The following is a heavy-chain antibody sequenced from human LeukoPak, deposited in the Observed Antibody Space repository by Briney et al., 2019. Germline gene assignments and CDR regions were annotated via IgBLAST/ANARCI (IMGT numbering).Heavy chain of an antibody. V-gene: IGHV3-48*03. CDR1: GFTFSSYE. Sequence: PGGSLRLSCAASGFTFSSYEMNWVRQAPGKGLEWVSYISSSGSTMYYADSVKGRFTISRDNAKNSLYLQMNSLRAEDTAVYYCASHSGAAYFDLWGRGTLVTVSS. J-gene: IGHJ2*01. CDR3: ASHSGAAYFDL. CDR2: ISSSGSTM. D-gene: IGHD2-15*01.